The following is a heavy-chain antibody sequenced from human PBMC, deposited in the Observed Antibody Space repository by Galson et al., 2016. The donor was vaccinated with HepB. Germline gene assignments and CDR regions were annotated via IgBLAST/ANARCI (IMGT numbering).Heavy chain of an antibody. D-gene: IGHD6-19*01. CDR2: IAYDGSNT. J-gene: IGHJ4*02. V-gene: IGHV3-30*18. CDR3: AKERGWIFVDY. CDR1: GFTFSDYV. Sequence: SLRLSCAASGFTFSDYVMHWVRQVPGKGLEWVAVIAYDGSNTFYADSVKGRFTISRDNSNNTLYLQMNSLRAEETAVYYCAKERGWIFVDYWGQGILVTVSS.